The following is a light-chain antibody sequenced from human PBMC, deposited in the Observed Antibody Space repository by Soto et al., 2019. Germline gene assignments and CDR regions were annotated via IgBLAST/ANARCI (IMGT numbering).Light chain of an antibody. CDR1: QSISSY. Sequence: DIQMTQSPSSLSASVGERVTITCRASQSISSYLNWYQQKPGKAPKLLIYAASSLQSGVPSRFSGSGSGTDFTLTISSLQPEDFATYYCQQSYSTPPTFGQGTKVHIK. J-gene: IGKJ1*01. CDR3: QQSYSTPPT. CDR2: AAS. V-gene: IGKV1-39*01.